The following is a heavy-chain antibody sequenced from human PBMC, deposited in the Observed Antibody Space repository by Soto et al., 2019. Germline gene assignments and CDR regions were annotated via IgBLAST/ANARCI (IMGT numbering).Heavy chain of an antibody. J-gene: IGHJ3*02. CDR3: AKAMTYGDYADAFEI. CDR1: GFTFSSYG. CDR2: ISYDGSNK. D-gene: IGHD4-17*01. Sequence: PGGSLRLSCAASGFTFSSYGMHWVRQAPGKGLEWVAVISYDGSNKYYADSVKGRFTISRDNSKNTLYLQMNSLRAEDTAVYYCAKAMTYGDYADAFEIWGQGTMVTVSS. V-gene: IGHV3-30*18.